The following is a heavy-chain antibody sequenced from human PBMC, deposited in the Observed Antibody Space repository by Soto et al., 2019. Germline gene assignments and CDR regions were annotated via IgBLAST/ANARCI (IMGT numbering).Heavy chain of an antibody. D-gene: IGHD5-12*01. CDR3: ARDGYDLGTFDY. CDR1: GGTFSSYA. J-gene: IGHJ4*02. Sequence: QVQLVQSGAEVKKPGSSVKVSCKASGGTFSSYAISWVRQAPGQGLEWMGGIIPSFGTANYAQKFEGRVTITADESTSTAYMELSSLRSEDTAVYYCARDGYDLGTFDYWGQGTLVTVSS. V-gene: IGHV1-69*01. CDR2: IIPSFGTA.